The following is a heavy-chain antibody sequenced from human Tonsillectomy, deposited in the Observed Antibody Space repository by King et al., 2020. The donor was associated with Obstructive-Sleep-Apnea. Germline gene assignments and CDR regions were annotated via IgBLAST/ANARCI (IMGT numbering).Heavy chain of an antibody. V-gene: IGHV4-59*01. D-gene: IGHD3-9*01. Sequence: VQLQESGPGVVKPSETLSLTCTVSGGSISSYYWSWIRQPPGRGLECIGYMFYSGSTNYNPSLKSRVIMSVDMSKSQFSLKLSSVTAADTAVYYCARRRYFEWGGEPDDAFDIWGQGTMVIVSS. CDR1: GGSISSYY. CDR3: ARRRYFEWGGEPDDAFDI. CDR2: MFYSGST. J-gene: IGHJ3*02.